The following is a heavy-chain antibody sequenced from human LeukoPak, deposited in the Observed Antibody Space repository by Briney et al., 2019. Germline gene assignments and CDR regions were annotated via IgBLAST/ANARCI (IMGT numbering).Heavy chain of an antibody. V-gene: IGHV3-30*02. D-gene: IGHD3-22*01. CDR2: ITNDGDGK. Sequence: GGSLRLSCAASGFTFSSYGMHWVRQAPGRGLEWVALITNDGDGKKYADSVKGRFTVSRDNSKSMLYLEMNSLRGEDTAVYYCAKDRYFETKGFLDPWGQGTLVTVSS. J-gene: IGHJ5*02. CDR3: AKDRYFETKGFLDP. CDR1: GFTFSSYG.